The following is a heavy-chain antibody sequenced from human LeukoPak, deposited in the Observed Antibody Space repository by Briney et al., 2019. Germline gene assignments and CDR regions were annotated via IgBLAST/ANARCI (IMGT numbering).Heavy chain of an antibody. Sequence: PSETLSLTCTVSGDSISTYYWSWIRQPPGKGLEWIGSIYYSGSTNYNPSLKSRVTISVDTSKNQFSLKLSSVTAADTAVYFCARGMRYSDYLFDNWGQGTLVAVSS. CDR2: IYYSGST. D-gene: IGHD3-9*01. CDR3: ARGMRYSDYLFDN. V-gene: IGHV4-59*08. CDR1: GDSISTYY. J-gene: IGHJ4*02.